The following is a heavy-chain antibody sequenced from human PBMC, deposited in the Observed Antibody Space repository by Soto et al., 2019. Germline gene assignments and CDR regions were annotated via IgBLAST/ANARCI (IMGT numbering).Heavy chain of an antibody. CDR2: ISAYNGNT. D-gene: IGHD3-9*01. J-gene: IGHJ4*02. CDR3: ARTIDLDYDILTAYFYSDY. CDR1: GYTFTSYG. V-gene: IGHV1-18*01. Sequence: ASVKVSCKASGYTFTSYGISWVRQAPGQGLEWMGWISAYNGNTNYAQKLQGRVTMTTDTSTSTAYMELRSLRSDDTAVYYCARTIDLDYDILTAYFYSDYWGQGTLVTVSS.